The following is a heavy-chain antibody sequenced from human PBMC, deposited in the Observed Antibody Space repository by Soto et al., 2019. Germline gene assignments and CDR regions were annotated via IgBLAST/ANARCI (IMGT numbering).Heavy chain of an antibody. V-gene: IGHV4-34*01. CDR1: GGSFSGYY. Sequence: QVQLQQWGAGLLKPSETLSLTCAVYGGSFSGYYWSWIRQPPGKGLEWIGEINHSGSTNYNPSLKSRVTISVDTSKNQFSLKLSSVTAADTAVYYCARGQGRQLWSLFDYWGQGTLVTVSS. CDR2: INHSGST. J-gene: IGHJ4*02. CDR3: ARGQGRQLWSLFDY. D-gene: IGHD5-18*01.